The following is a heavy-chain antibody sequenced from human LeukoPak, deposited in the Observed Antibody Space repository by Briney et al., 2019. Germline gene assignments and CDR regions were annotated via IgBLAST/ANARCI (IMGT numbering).Heavy chain of an antibody. CDR1: GFTLSSYW. J-gene: IGHJ4*02. CDR3: ARDLSSGYGIDY. Sequence: PGGSLRLSCAAYGFTLSSYWMHWVRQAPGKGLVWVSRIHSDGSSTSYADSVKGRFTISRDNAKNTLYLQMNSLRGEDTAVYYCARDLSSGYGIDYWGQGTLVTVSS. D-gene: IGHD6-13*01. CDR2: IHSDGSST. V-gene: IGHV3-74*01.